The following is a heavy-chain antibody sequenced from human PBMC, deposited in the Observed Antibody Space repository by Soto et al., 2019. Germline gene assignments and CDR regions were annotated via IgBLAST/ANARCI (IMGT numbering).Heavy chain of an antibody. CDR1: GFTFSSYA. J-gene: IGHJ4*02. CDR2: ISGSGDST. Sequence: EVQLLESGGGLVQPGGSLRLSCAASGFTFSSYAMRWVRQAPGKGLEWVSAISGSGDSTYYADSVKGRSTTSRDNSKNTLYLQMNRLRAEDTAVYYCARRGSGSYYDYWGQGTLVTVSS. CDR3: ARRGSGSYYDY. V-gene: IGHV3-23*01. D-gene: IGHD1-26*01.